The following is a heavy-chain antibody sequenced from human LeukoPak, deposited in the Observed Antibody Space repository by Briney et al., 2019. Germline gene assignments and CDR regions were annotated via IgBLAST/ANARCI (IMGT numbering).Heavy chain of an antibody. J-gene: IGHJ4*02. V-gene: IGHV4-34*01. CDR3: ARVIAAAGRGAIDY. CDR1: GGSFSGYY. Sequence: SETLSLTCAVYGGSFSGYYWSWIRQPPGKGLEWIGEINHSGSTNYNPSLKSQVTISVDTSKNQFSLKLSSVTAADTAVYYCARVIAAAGRGAIDYWGQGTLVTVSS. D-gene: IGHD6-13*01. CDR2: INHSGST.